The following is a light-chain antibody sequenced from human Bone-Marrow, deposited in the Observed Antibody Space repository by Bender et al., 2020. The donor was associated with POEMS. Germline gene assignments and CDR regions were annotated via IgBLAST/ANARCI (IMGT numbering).Light chain of an antibody. CDR2: DNS. V-gene: IGLV3-21*02. J-gene: IGLJ2*01. CDR3: QAWDSSTLV. CDR1: NVGSIS. Sequence: SYVLTQPPSVSVAPGQTARLTCGGDNVGSISVHWYQKKPGQAPVLVMYDNSDRPSGIPERFSGSNSRNTATLTISGTQAMDEADYYCQAWDSSTLVFGGGTRLTVL.